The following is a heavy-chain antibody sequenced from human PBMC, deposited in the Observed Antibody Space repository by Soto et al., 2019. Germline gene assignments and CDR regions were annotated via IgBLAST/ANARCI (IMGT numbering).Heavy chain of an antibody. Sequence: QVQLVQSGAEVKKPGSSEKVSCKASGGTFGSYAISWVRQAPGQGLEWMGGIIPIFGTANYAQKFHGRVTITADESTSTAYMELSSLRSEDTAVYYCARGWELRAGDYWGQGTLVTVSS. V-gene: IGHV1-69*12. D-gene: IGHD1-26*01. CDR1: GGTFGSYA. J-gene: IGHJ4*02. CDR3: ARGWELRAGDY. CDR2: IIPIFGTA.